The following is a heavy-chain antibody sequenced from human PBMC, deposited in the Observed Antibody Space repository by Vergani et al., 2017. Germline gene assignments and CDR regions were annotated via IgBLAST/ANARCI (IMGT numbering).Heavy chain of an antibody. V-gene: IGHV3-21*01. Sequence: EVQVVESGGNLVQPGGSLRLSCAASGFTFTNFAMTWVRQAPGEGLEWVSSISGNNDDVYYADSVTGRFTISRDNAKNSLYLQMNSLRAEDTAVYYCAREGIYGDRDFDYWGQGTLVIVSS. CDR3: AREGIYGDRDFDY. D-gene: IGHD4-17*01. J-gene: IGHJ4*02. CDR2: ISGNNDDV. CDR1: GFTFTNFA.